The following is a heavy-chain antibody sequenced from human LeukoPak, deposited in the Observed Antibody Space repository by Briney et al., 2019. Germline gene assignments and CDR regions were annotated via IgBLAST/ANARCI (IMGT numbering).Heavy chain of an antibody. CDR2: FDPEDGET. V-gene: IGHV1-24*01. CDR3: ATEEVLRYFDRVGYFDY. D-gene: IGHD3-9*01. J-gene: IGHJ4*02. CDR1: GYTLTVLS. Sequence: ASVKVSCKVSGYTLTVLSMHWVRQTPGKGLEWMGGFDPEDGETIYAQKFQGRVTMTEDTSTDTAYMELSSLRSEDTAVYYCATEEVLRYFDRVGYFDYWGQGTLVTVSS.